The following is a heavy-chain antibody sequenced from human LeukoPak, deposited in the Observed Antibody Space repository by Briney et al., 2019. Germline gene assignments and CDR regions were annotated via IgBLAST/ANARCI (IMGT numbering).Heavy chain of an antibody. V-gene: IGHV3-21*01. CDR3: ARFRPTAMVIYYYYMDV. CDR2: ISSSSSYI. J-gene: IGHJ6*03. D-gene: IGHD5-18*01. Sequence: GGSLRLSCAASGFTFSSYSMNWVRQAPGKGLEWVSSISSSSSYIYYADSVKGRFTISRDNAKNSLYLQMNSLRAEDTAVYYCARFRPTAMVIYYYYMDVWGKGTTVTVSS. CDR1: GFTFSSYS.